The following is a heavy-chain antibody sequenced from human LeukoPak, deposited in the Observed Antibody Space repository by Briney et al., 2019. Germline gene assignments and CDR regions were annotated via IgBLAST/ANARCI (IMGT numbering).Heavy chain of an antibody. CDR3: ARGVAVAGTGAAY. CDR1: GHTFTVYY. Sequence: ASVTVSCTASGHTFTVYYMHWVRQAPGQGLEWMGWINPNTGGTNYEQKFHGRVTMTRDTSISTAYMELSRLISDDTAVYYCARGVAVAGTGAAYWGQGALVAVSS. D-gene: IGHD6-19*01. V-gene: IGHV1-2*02. CDR2: INPNTGGT. J-gene: IGHJ4*02.